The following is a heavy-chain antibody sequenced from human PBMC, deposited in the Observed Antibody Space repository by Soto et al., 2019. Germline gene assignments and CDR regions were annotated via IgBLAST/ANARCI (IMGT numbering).Heavy chain of an antibody. D-gene: IGHD4-17*01. CDR2: INAGNGNT. Sequence: GASVKVSCKASGYTFTSYAMHWVRQAPGQRLEWMGWINAGNGNTKYSQKFQGRVTITRDTSASTAYMELSSLRSEDTAVYYCARAWSYGDYIGGNYYYYYGMDVWGQGTTVTVSS. J-gene: IGHJ6*02. CDR1: GYTFTSYA. V-gene: IGHV1-3*01. CDR3: ARAWSYGDYIGGNYYYYYGMDV.